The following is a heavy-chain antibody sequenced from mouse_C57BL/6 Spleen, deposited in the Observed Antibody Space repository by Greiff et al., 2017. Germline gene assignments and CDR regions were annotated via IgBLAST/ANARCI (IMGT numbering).Heavy chain of an antibody. V-gene: IGHV1-52*01. D-gene: IGHD1-1*01. CDR1: GYTFTSYW. J-gene: IGHJ2*01. CDR3: AREEALTTVFDY. Sequence: VQLQQPGAELVRPGSSVTLSCKASGYTFTSYWMHWVKQRPIQGLEWIGNIDPSDSETHYNQKFKDKATLTVDKSSSTAYMQLSSLTSEDSAVYYCAREEALTTVFDYWGQGTTLTVSS. CDR2: IDPSDSET.